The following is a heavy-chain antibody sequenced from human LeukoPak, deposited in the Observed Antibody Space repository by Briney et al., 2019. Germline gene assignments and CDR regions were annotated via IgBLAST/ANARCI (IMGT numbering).Heavy chain of an antibody. V-gene: IGHV5-51*01. CDR3: ARQIAVAGSFYFDY. J-gene: IGHJ4*02. CDR1: RYSFTNYW. Sequence: GESLKISCKGSRYSFTNYWIGWVRQMPGKGLEWMGIIDPGDSDTRYSPSFQGQVTISADKSISTAYLQWSSLKASDTAMYYCARQIAVAGSFYFDYWGQGTLVTVSS. CDR2: IDPGDSDT. D-gene: IGHD6-19*01.